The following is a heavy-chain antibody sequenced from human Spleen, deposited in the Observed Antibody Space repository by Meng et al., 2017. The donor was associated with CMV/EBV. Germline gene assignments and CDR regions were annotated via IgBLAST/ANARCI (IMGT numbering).Heavy chain of an antibody. V-gene: IGHV1-2*02. CDR1: GYTFTGYY. CDR3: ARAAMIDNWFDP. Sequence: ASVKVSCKASGYTFTGYYMHWVRQAPGQGLEWMGWINPNSDGTNYAQKFQGRVTMTRDTSTSTAYMELSSLRSEDTAVYYCARAAMIDNWFDPWGQGTLVTVSS. J-gene: IGHJ5*02. CDR2: INPNSDGT. D-gene: IGHD3-22*01.